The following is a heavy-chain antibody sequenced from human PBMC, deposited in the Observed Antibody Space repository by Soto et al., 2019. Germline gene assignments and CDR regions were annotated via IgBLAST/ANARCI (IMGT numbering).Heavy chain of an antibody. D-gene: IGHD2-2*01. CDR3: AKGRGYCSSTSCYVGSDY. V-gene: IGHV3-23*01. Sequence: EVQLLESGGGLVQPGGSLRLSCAASGFTCSSYAMSWVRQAPGKGLEWVSAISGSGGSTYYADSVKGRFTISRDNSKNTLYLQMNSLRAEDTAVYYCAKGRGYCSSTSCYVGSDYWGQGTLVTVSS. CDR1: GFTCSSYA. J-gene: IGHJ4*02. CDR2: ISGSGGST.